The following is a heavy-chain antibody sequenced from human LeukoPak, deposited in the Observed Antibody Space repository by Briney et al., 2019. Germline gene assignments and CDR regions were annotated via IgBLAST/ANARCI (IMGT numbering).Heavy chain of an antibody. Sequence: ASVKVPCKASGYTFTGYYMHWVRQAPGQGLEWMGWINPNSGGTNYAQKFQGRVTMTRDTSISTAYMELSRLRSDDTAVYYCAREGTYSGSYCVDYWGQGTLVTVSS. CDR2: INPNSGGT. V-gene: IGHV1-2*02. CDR3: AREGTYSGSYCVDY. CDR1: GYTFTGYY. J-gene: IGHJ4*02. D-gene: IGHD1-26*01.